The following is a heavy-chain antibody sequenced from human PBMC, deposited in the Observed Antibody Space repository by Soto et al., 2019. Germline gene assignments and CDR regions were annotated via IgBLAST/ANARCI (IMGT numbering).Heavy chain of an antibody. V-gene: IGHV1-18*01. CDR3: ARDQSFDRSYYYGIDF. CDR2: ISPFNGNT. CDR1: GYPFTHYG. J-gene: IGHJ6*02. Sequence: QVQLVQSGAEVKKPGASVKVSCKSSGYPFTHYGITWVRQAPGQGLEWMGWISPFNGNTNYGQRLQGRVTLTTDTSTSKVYMELRSLRSDDTAVYFCARDQSFDRSYYYGIDFWGQGTTVTVSS. D-gene: IGHD3-22*01.